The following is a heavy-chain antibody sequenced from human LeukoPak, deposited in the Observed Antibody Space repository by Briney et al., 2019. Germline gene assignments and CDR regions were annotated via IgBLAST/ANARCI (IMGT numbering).Heavy chain of an antibody. Sequence: GASVKVSCKASGYTFTGYHMHWVRQAPGQGLEWMGWINPNSGGTNYAQKFQGRVTMTRDTSISTAYMELSRLRSDDTAVYYCARSAPVGVIRSWVYWGQGTLVTVSS. V-gene: IGHV1-2*02. CDR3: ARSAPVGVIRSWVY. CDR2: INPNSGGT. CDR1: GYTFTGYH. D-gene: IGHD3-16*02. J-gene: IGHJ4*02.